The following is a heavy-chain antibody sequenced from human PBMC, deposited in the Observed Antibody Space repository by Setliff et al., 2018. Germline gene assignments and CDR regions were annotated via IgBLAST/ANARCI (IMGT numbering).Heavy chain of an antibody. CDR2: IFYSGDT. J-gene: IGHJ4*02. D-gene: IGHD3-10*01. V-gene: IGHV4-59*02. Sequence: SETLSLTCTVSGGSVSSHYWSWIRQPPGKGLEWIGFIFYSGDTKSNPSLKSRVTMSVDTSKNQFSLKLSSVTAADTAVYYCARDRTYYGSGTYTRWFDYWGQGTQVTVSS. CDR3: ARDRTYYGSGTYTRWFDY. CDR1: GGSVSSHY.